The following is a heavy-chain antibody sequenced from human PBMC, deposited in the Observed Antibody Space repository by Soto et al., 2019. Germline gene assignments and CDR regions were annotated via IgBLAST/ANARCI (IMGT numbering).Heavy chain of an antibody. CDR1: GFTFSTYG. J-gene: IGHJ4*02. V-gene: IGHV3-33*01. D-gene: IGHD6-13*01. Sequence: QVQLVESGGGVVQPGRSLRLSCAASGFTFSTYGMHWVRQAPGKGLEWVAIIWYDGSKKYYADSMKGRFTISRDNSKNTLYLQMNSLRAEDTAVYYCTRAPYNSSSPSLDFYYFDYWGQGTQVTVSS. CDR2: IWYDGSKK. CDR3: TRAPYNSSSPSLDFYYFDY.